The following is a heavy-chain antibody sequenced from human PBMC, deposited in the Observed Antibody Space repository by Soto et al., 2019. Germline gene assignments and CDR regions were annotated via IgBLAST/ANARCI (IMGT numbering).Heavy chain of an antibody. J-gene: IGHJ4*02. D-gene: IGHD2-15*01. CDR1: GGTFSSYA. V-gene: IGHV1-69*13. Sequence: ASVKVSCKASGGTFSSYAISWVRQAPGQGLEWMGGIIPIFGTANYAQKFQGRVTITADESTSTAYMELSSLRSEDTAVYYCARAPDDCSGGSCQYYFDYWGQGTLVTVS. CDR2: IIPIFGTA. CDR3: ARAPDDCSGGSCQYYFDY.